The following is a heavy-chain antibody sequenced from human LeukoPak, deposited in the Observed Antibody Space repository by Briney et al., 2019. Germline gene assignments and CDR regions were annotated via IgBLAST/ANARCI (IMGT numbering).Heavy chain of an antibody. CDR1: GYRFIDDY. V-gene: IGHV1-2*02. CDR3: AKDWGIAMTGLYSFDH. CDR2: INPDSGFT. D-gene: IGHD6-19*01. J-gene: IGHJ4*02. Sequence: GASVKVSCKASGYRFIDDYMHWVRQAPGQGLEWMGWINPDSGFTNYAQKFQGRVTMTRDTSISTAYMEVSRLRSDDTAVYYCAKDWGIAMTGLYSFDHWGQGTLVTVSS.